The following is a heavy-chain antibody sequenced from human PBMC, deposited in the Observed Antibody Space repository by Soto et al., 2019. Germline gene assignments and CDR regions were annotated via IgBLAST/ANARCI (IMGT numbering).Heavy chain of an antibody. CDR3: AHIPMTNGDYVDSYDFDN. CDR2: IYAYDHK. J-gene: IGHJ4*02. D-gene: IGHD4-17*01. V-gene: IGHV2-5*01. Sequence: QITLKEAGPTLVTPTQTLTLTCTLSVFSLSTNEVGVGWIRQPPGKALEWLALIYAYDHKRYSPSLQSRLTIAKETSKNQVVLTMTNVDPVDTAPDYSAHIPMTNGDYVDSYDFDNWGQGNRVTVSS. CDR1: VFSLSTNEVG.